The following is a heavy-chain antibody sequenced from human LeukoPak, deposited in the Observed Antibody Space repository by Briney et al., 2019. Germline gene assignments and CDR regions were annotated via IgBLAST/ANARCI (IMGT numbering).Heavy chain of an antibody. CDR2: ISAYNGNT. Sequence: ASVKVSCKASGYTFTSYGISWVRQAPGQGLEWMGWISAYNGNTDYAQKLQGRVTMTTDTSTSTAYMELRSLRSDDTAVYYCARDVGYCSGGSCYSHFDYWGQGTLVTVSS. CDR1: GYTFTSYG. V-gene: IGHV1-18*01. CDR3: ARDVGYCSGGSCYSHFDY. J-gene: IGHJ4*02. D-gene: IGHD2-15*01.